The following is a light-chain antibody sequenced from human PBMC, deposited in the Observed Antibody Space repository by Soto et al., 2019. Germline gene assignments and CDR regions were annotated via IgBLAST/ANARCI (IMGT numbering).Light chain of an antibody. CDR3: AAWDDSLNGVV. V-gene: IGLV1-44*01. CDR2: SNS. Sequence: QSVLTQPPSASGTPGQRITISCSGSSSNIGNNIVNWYQHLPGTAPKLLIYSNSQRPSGVPDRFSGSKSDTSASLAISGLQSEDEADYYCAAWDDSLNGVVFGGGTRSPS. J-gene: IGLJ2*01. CDR1: SSNIGNNI.